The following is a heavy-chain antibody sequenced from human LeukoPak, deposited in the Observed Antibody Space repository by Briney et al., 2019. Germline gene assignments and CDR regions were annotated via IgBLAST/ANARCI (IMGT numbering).Heavy chain of an antibody. V-gene: IGHV1-46*03. CDR3: ARDLEYYYDSSGYDSDDY. D-gene: IGHD3-22*01. CDR2: INPSGGST. CDR1: GYTFTSYY. J-gene: IGHJ4*02. Sequence: ASVKVSCKASGYTFTSYYMHWVRQAPGQGLEWMGIINPSGGSTSYAQKFQSRVTMTRDTSTSTVYMELSRLRSEDTAVYYCARDLEYYYDSSGYDSDDYWGQGTLVTVSS.